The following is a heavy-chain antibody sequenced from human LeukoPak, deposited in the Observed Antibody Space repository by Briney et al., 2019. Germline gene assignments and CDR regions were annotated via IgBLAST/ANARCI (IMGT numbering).Heavy chain of an antibody. CDR2: ISYDGSNK. D-gene: IGHD6-6*01. CDR1: GFTFSSYG. J-gene: IGHJ4*02. Sequence: GRSLRLSCAASGFTFSSYGMHWVRQAPGKGLEWVAVISYDGSNKYYADSVKGRFTISRDNSKNTLYLQMNSLRAEDTAVYYCARVVFEYSSSSADYWGQGTLVTVSS. CDR3: ARVVFEYSSSSADY. V-gene: IGHV3-30*03.